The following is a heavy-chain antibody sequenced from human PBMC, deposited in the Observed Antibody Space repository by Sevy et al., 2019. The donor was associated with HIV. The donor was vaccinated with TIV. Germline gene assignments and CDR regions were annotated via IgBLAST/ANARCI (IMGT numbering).Heavy chain of an antibody. Sequence: GGSPRLSCAASGFTFSAYGMHWVRQAPGKGLEWVAFIRYDGSNQFYADSVKGRFTISRDNSNNTLYLQMNTLRTEDTAVYYCATRWTPGYWGQGTLVTVSS. CDR2: IRYDGSNQ. CDR3: ATRWTPGY. CDR1: GFTFSAYG. D-gene: IGHD1-1*01. J-gene: IGHJ4*02. V-gene: IGHV3-30*02.